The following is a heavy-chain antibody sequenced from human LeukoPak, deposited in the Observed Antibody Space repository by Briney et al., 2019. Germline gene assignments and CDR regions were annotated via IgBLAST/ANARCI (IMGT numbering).Heavy chain of an antibody. D-gene: IGHD3-22*01. CDR3: AISSGYYYSYFDY. J-gene: IGHJ4*02. V-gene: IGHV4-4*07. Sequence: SETLSLTCTVSGGSISSYYWSWLRQPAGKGLEWIGRIYTSGSTNYNPSLNSRVTMSVDTSKNQFSLKLSSVPAADTAVYYCAISSGYYYSYFDYWGQGTLVTVSS. CDR1: GGSISSYY. CDR2: IYTSGST.